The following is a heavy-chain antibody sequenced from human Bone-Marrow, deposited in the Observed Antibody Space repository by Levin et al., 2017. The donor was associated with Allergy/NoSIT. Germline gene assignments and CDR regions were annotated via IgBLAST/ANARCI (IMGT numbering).Heavy chain of an antibody. CDR1: GGSIVNYY. CDR3: ARSPTNGATYFDS. J-gene: IGHJ4*02. Sequence: SETLSLTCTVSGGSIVNYYWSLVRQPAGKGLEWIGRIHSSGNTLYNPSVKSRVTLSVDTSKNQFSLKLASVTVADTAVYYCARSPTNGATYFDSWGQGTLVTVSS. CDR2: IHSSGNT. V-gene: IGHV4-4*07. D-gene: IGHD1-26*01.